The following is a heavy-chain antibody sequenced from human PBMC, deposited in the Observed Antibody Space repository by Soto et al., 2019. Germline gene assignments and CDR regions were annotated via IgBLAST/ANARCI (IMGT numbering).Heavy chain of an antibody. CDR1: GGSISGYY. CDR3: ARSIAVPSSHIDH. J-gene: IGHJ4*02. CDR2: VYDTGST. D-gene: IGHD6-6*01. Sequence: PSETLSLTCSVPGGSISGYYWSWIRQAPGKGLEWIGYVYDTGSTSYNPSLQSRVTISVDTSKKQFSLSLRLVTAADTAVYFCARSIAVPSSHIDHWGQGTRVTVSS. V-gene: IGHV4-59*01.